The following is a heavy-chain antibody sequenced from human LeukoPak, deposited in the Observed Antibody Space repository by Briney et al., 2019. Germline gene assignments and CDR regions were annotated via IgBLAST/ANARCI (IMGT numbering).Heavy chain of an antibody. D-gene: IGHD4-17*01. J-gene: IGHJ4*02. Sequence: ASVKVSCKASGYTFTGYYMHWVRQAPGQGLEWTGWINPNSGGTNYAQKFQGWVTMTRDTSISTAYMELSRLRSDDTAVYYCARFWSGARHDYGDPMEPYYFDYWGQGTLVTVSS. CDR1: GYTFTGYY. CDR2: INPNSGGT. CDR3: ARFWSGARHDYGDPMEPYYFDY. V-gene: IGHV1-2*04.